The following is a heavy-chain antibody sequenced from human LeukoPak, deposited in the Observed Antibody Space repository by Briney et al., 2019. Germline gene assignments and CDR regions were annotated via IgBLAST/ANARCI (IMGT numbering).Heavy chain of an antibody. Sequence: ASVKVSCKASGYTFTGYYIHWVRQAPGQGLEWMGWFNPNSGGTNYAQKFQGRVTMTRDTSISTAYTELSRLTSDDTAVYYCARDAIVRDYSNSDYWGQGTLVTVSS. CDR3: ARDAIVRDYSNSDY. V-gene: IGHV1-2*02. D-gene: IGHD4-11*01. CDR2: FNPNSGGT. J-gene: IGHJ4*02. CDR1: GYTFTGYY.